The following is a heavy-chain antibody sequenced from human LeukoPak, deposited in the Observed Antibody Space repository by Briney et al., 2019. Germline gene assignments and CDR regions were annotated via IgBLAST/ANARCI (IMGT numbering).Heavy chain of an antibody. Sequence: PGGSLRLSCAVSGFPFSFYEINWVRQAPGKGLEWVSNIGSSGRTRYYADSVKGRFSISRDNAKNSLYLQMNSLRVEDTGVYYCALLAVASDFDYWGQGAPVTVSS. CDR1: GFPFSFYE. D-gene: IGHD6-19*01. CDR2: IGSSGRTR. J-gene: IGHJ4*02. V-gene: IGHV3-48*03. CDR3: ALLAVASDFDY.